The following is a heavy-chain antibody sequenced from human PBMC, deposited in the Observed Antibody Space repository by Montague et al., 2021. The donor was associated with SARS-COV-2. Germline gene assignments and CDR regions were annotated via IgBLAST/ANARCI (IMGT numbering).Heavy chain of an antibody. V-gene: IGHV2-70*01. Sequence: VKPTQTLTLTCTFSRFSLSTSGMCVSWIRQPPGKALEWLALIDWDDDKYYSTSLKTRLTISKDTSKNQVVLTMTNMDPVDTATYYCARSHYDILTGYYTVFDYWGQGTLVTVSS. CDR2: IDWDDDK. CDR1: RFSLSTSGMC. CDR3: ARSHYDILTGYYTVFDY. J-gene: IGHJ4*02. D-gene: IGHD3-9*01.